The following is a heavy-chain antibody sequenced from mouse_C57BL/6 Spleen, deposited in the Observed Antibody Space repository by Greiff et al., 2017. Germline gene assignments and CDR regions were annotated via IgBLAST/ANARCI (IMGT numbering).Heavy chain of an antibody. J-gene: IGHJ3*01. V-gene: IGHV1-72*01. CDR1: GYTFTRYW. Sequence: QVQLLQPGAELVKPGASVKLSCKASGYTFTRYWMHWVKQRPGRGLEWIGRIDPNSGGTKYNEKFKSKATLTVDKPSSTADMQLSSLTSEDSAVYYCARSDSNYGCAYWGQGTLVTVSA. CDR3: ARSDSNYGCAY. CDR2: IDPNSGGT. D-gene: IGHD2-5*01.